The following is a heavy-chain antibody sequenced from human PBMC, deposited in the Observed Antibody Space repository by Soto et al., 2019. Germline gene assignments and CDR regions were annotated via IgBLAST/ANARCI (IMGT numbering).Heavy chain of an antibody. Sequence: QVQLVESGGGVVQPGRSLRLSCAASGFTFSSYGMHWVRQAPGKGLEWVAVISYDGSNKYYADSVKGRFTISRDNSKNTLYLQMNSLRAEDTAVYYCAKDPGGCYASDAFDIWGQGTMVTVSS. V-gene: IGHV3-30*18. D-gene: IGHD2-2*01. CDR3: AKDPGGCYASDAFDI. CDR2: ISYDGSNK. J-gene: IGHJ3*02. CDR1: GFTFSSYG.